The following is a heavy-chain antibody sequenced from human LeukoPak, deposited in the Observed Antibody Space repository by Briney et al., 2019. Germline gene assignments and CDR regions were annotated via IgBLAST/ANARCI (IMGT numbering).Heavy chain of an antibody. CDR1: GGTFSSYA. CDR2: IIPIFGTA. J-gene: IGHJ3*02. D-gene: IGHD2-21*02. V-gene: IGHV1-69*13. CDR3: ARVPPSVTAISDDAFDI. Sequence: GASVKVSCKASGGTFSSYAISWVRQAPGQGLEWMGGIIPIFGTANYAQKFQGRVTITADESTSTAYMELSSLRSEDTAVYYCARVPPSVTAISDDAFDIWGQGTMVTVSS.